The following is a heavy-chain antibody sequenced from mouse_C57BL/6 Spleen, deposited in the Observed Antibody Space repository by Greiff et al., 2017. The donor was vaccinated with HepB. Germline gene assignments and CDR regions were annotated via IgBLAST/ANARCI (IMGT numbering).Heavy chain of an antibody. CDR3: ARGDYDDGAWFAY. CDR1: GYTFTSYG. J-gene: IGHJ3*01. D-gene: IGHD2-4*01. V-gene: IGHV1-81*01. Sequence: VQLQQSGAELARPGASVKLSCKASGYTFTSYGISWVKQRTGQGLEWIGEIYPRSGNTYYNEKFKGKATLTADKSSSTEYMELRSLTSEDSAVYFCARGDYDDGAWFAYWGQGTLVTVSA. CDR2: IYPRSGNT.